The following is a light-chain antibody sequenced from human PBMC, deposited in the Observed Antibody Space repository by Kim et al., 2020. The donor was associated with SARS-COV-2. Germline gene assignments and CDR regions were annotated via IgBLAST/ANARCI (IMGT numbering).Light chain of an antibody. CDR2: GAS. J-gene: IGKJ5*01. CDR1: PDIRND. CDR3: LQQSTYSIT. V-gene: IGKV1-17*01. Sequence: SSVRDRVTITYRASPDIRNDIGWYQQNPGRAPKRLVYGASSLQSGVPSRCSGIGSGTEFTLTISGVLPEDFATYFSLQQSTYSITFGQGTRLESK.